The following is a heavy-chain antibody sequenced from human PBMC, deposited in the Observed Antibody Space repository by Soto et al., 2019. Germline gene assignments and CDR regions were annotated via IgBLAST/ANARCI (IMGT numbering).Heavy chain of an antibody. CDR3: ALGYASSRRYLPLLDY. V-gene: IGHV4-34*01. CDR2: ISHSGST. J-gene: IGHJ4*02. CDR1: SGSFSGYY. Sequence: QVQLQQWGAGLLKPSETLSLRCVVNSGSFSGYYWTWIRKTPGKGLEWIGEISHSGSTNYNPSLMSRVTMSADTSKKQFTLRLSSVTAADTALYCCALGYASSRRYLPLLDYWGQGTLVTVSS. D-gene: IGHD2-2*01.